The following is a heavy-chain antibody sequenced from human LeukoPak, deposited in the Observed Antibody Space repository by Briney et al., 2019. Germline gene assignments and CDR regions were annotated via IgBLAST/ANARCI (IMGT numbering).Heavy chain of an antibody. Sequence: SVKVSCKASGGTFSSYAISWVRQAPGQGLEWMGGIIPIFGTANYAQKFQGRVTITADESTSTAYMELSSLRSEDTAVYYCAGQSGLTTIQFDPWGQGTLVTVSS. CDR1: GGTFSSYA. CDR2: IIPIFGTA. V-gene: IGHV1-69*13. CDR3: AGQSGLTTIQFDP. J-gene: IGHJ5*02. D-gene: IGHD1-1*01.